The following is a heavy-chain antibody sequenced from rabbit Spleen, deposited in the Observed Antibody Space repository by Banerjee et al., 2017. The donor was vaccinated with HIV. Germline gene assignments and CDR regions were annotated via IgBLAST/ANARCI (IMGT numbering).Heavy chain of an antibody. CDR3: ARDTSSSFSSYGMDL. V-gene: IGHV1S40*01. CDR2: IAVSSSAFT. Sequence: QSLEESGGDLVKPGASLTLTCTASGFSFSGSDYMCWVRQAPGKGLEWISCIAVSSSAFTYSATWAKGRFTISKTSSTTVSLQMTSLTVADTATYFCARDTSSSFSSYGMDLWGPGTLVTVS. D-gene: IGHD1-1*01. J-gene: IGHJ6*01. CDR1: GFSFSGSDY.